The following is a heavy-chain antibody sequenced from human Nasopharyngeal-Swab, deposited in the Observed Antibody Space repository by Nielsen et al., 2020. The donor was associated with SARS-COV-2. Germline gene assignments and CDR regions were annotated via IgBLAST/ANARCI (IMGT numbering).Heavy chain of an antibody. V-gene: IGHV3-73*01. CDR3: TTDFYFDY. CDR1: GFTFSSFA. J-gene: IGHJ4*02. CDR2: IGDKEHNYAT. Sequence: GESLKISCAASGFTFSSFATSWVRQAPGKGLEWVGRIGDKEHNYATTYGASVQGRFTISRDDSKNTTFLQMDGLKTEDTALYYCTTDFYFDYWGQGALVTVSS.